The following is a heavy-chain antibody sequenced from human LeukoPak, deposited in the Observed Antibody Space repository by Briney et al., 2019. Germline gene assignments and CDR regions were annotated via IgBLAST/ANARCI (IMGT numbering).Heavy chain of an antibody. CDR2: ISTSGSTI. CDR3: ARDCSGGARGWFDP. Sequence: GGSLRLSCAASGFTVSSNYMTWVRQAPGKGLEWVSYISTSGSTIYYADSVKGRFTISRDNAKNSLYLQMNSLRADDTAVYYCARDCSGGARGWFDPWGQGTLVTVSS. D-gene: IGHD2-8*02. J-gene: IGHJ5*02. CDR1: GFTVSSNY. V-gene: IGHV3-48*03.